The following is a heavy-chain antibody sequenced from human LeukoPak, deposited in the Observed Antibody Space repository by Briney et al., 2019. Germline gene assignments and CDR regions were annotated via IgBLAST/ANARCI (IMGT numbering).Heavy chain of an antibody. D-gene: IGHD1-14*01. J-gene: IGHJ4*02. V-gene: IGHV3-7*01. Sequence: PGGSLTLSCAASGFTSSTYWMSCVRQAPRKGLELVANIKQDGSEKYYVDSVKGRFTISRDNNAKNSLYLQLNSLRADDTAVYYYARNQRRLDYWGQGALVTVSS. CDR1: GFTSSTYW. CDR3: ARNQRRLDY. CDR2: IKQDGSEK.